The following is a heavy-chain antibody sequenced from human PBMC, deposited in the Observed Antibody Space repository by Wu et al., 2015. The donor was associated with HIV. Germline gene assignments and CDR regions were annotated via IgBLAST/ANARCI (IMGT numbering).Heavy chain of an antibody. D-gene: IGHD5/OR15-5a*01. Sequence: QVQLVQSGAEVAKPGASVRVSCQTSGYTFTAHYIHWVRQAPGQGLEWMGWIRPDSGATNYAEKFEDRVTLTRDTSLNTAYMELSSLRSDDTAIFYCATQVSIVRFDPWGQGTLVTVSS. CDR1: GYTFTAHY. J-gene: IGHJ5*02. CDR3: ATQVSIVRFDP. CDR2: IRPDSGAT. V-gene: IGHV1-2*02.